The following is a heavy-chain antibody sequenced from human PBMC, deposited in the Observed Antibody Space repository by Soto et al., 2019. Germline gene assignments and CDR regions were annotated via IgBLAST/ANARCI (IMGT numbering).Heavy chain of an antibody. CDR1: GGTFSSYA. Sequence: GASVKVSCKASGGTFSSYAISWVRQAPGQGLEWLGGIIPIFGTANYVQKLQGRVTITADESTSTAYMELSSLRSEDTAVYYCARGWSCDILTGYSYWGQGTLVTVSS. CDR2: IIPIFGTA. D-gene: IGHD3-9*01. V-gene: IGHV1-69*13. CDR3: ARGWSCDILTGYSY. J-gene: IGHJ4*02.